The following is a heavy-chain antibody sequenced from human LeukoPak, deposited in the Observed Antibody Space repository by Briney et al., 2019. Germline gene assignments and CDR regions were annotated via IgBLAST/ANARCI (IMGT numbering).Heavy chain of an antibody. CDR2: ITPMFGTS. V-gene: IGHV1-69*13. Sequence: ASVKVSCKASGGTFSRHTISWVRQSPGQGLEWMGGITPMFGTSNYAQKFRGRVTITADESTSTAYVELSNLRSEDTAVYYCARDSSEFRSLLFHWGQGTLVTVSS. J-gene: IGHJ1*01. D-gene: IGHD1-14*01. CDR3: ARDSSEFRSLLFH. CDR1: GGTFSRHT.